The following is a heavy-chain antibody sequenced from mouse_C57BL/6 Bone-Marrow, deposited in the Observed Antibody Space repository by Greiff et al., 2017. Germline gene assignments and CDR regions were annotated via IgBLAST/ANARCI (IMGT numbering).Heavy chain of an antibody. CDR3: ARLATTVVAHWYFDV. Sequence: EVKLQESGPGLAKPSQTLSLTCSVTGYSITSDYWNWIRKFPGNKLEYMGYISYSGSTYYNPYLKSRISITRDTSKNQYYLQLNSVTTEDTATYYCARLATTVVAHWYFDVWGTGTTVTVSS. D-gene: IGHD1-1*01. J-gene: IGHJ1*03. CDR1: GYSITSDY. CDR2: ISYSGST. V-gene: IGHV3-8*01.